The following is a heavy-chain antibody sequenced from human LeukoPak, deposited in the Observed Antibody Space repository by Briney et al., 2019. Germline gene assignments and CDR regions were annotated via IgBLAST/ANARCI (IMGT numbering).Heavy chain of an antibody. V-gene: IGHV3-23*01. Sequence: GGSLRLSCAASGFTFHNYRMNWVRQAPGKGLEWVSAISGSGGSTYYADSVKGRFTISRDNSKNTLYLQMNSLRAEDTAVYYCAKGGVPYSSSSGFGYWGQGTLVTVSS. J-gene: IGHJ4*02. CDR3: AKGGVPYSSSSGFGY. D-gene: IGHD6-6*01. CDR2: ISGSGGST. CDR1: GFTFHNYR.